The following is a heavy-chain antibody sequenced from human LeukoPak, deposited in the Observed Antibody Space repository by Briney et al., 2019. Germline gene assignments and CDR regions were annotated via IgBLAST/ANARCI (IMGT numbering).Heavy chain of an antibody. J-gene: IGHJ5*02. CDR2: ISSSGSTI. Sequence: GGSLRLSCAASGFTFSSYSMNWVRQAPGKGLEWVSYISSSGSTIYYADSVKGRFTISRDNAKHSLYLQMNSLRDEETAVYYCARGGQQIDDNWFDPWGQGTLVTVSS. CDR1: GFTFSSYS. D-gene: IGHD6-13*01. CDR3: ARGGQQIDDNWFDP. V-gene: IGHV3-48*02.